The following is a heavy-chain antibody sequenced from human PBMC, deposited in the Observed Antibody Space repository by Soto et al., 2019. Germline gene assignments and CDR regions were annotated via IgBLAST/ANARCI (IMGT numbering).Heavy chain of an antibody. CDR3: AREDSIIIPAVSDF. D-gene: IGHD2-2*01. CDR1: GFAFNNYG. J-gene: IGHJ4*02. Sequence: GGSLRLSCTVSGFAFNNYGINWVRQAPGKGLEWVSSISKSDYTYYSDSVTGRFTISRDNAKNSVSLQMNTLRVEDPAVYYCAREDSIIIPAVSDFWGQGTLGTVPP. V-gene: IGHV3-21*01. CDR2: ISKSDYT.